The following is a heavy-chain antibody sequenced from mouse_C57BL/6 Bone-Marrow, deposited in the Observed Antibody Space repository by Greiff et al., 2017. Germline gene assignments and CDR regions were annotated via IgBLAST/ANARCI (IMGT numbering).Heavy chain of an antibody. J-gene: IGHJ1*03. Sequence: QVQLQQSGAELARPGASVKLSCKASGYTFTSYGISWVKQRTGQGLEWIGEIYPRSGNTYYNEKFKGKATLTADKSSSTAYMELRSLTSEDSAVYCCARAKADYYGSSCGYFDVWGTGTTVTVSS. CDR3: ARAKADYYGSSCGYFDV. CDR2: IYPRSGNT. D-gene: IGHD1-1*01. CDR1: GYTFTSYG. V-gene: IGHV1-81*01.